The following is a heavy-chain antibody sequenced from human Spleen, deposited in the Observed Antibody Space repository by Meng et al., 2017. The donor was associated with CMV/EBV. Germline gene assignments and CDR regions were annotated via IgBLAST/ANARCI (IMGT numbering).Heavy chain of an antibody. CDR1: GGSISSYY. D-gene: IGHD1-26*01. CDR3: AIDRGSSEYYLDN. Sequence: ETLSLTCTVSGGSISSYYWGWIRQPPGKGLEWVSAISGSGGSKYYADSVKGRFTISRDNSKNSLYLKMNSLRAEDTALYYCAIDRGSSEYYLDNWGQGTLVTVSS. V-gene: IGHV3-23*01. CDR2: ISGSGGSK. J-gene: IGHJ4*02.